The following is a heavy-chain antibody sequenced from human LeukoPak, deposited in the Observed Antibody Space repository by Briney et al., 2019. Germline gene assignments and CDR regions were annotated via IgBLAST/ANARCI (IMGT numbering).Heavy chain of an antibody. CDR3: AKSRGDILTGYYFDY. Sequence: GGSLRLSCAASGFTFDDYAMHWVRQAPGKCLEWVSGISWNSGSIGYADSVKGRFTISRDNAKNSLYLQMNSLRAEATALYYSAKSRGDILTGYYFDYWGQGTLVTVSS. CDR1: GFTFDDYA. J-gene: IGHJ4*02. D-gene: IGHD3-9*01. V-gene: IGHV3-9*01. CDR2: ISWNSGSI.